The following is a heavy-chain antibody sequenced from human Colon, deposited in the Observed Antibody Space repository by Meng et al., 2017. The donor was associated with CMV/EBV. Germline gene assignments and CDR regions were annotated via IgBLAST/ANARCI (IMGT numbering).Heavy chain of an antibody. CDR3: AKAPGYSSSPGYYYGMDV. J-gene: IGHJ6*02. CDR2: ISWNSGSI. CDR1: GFTFDDYA. D-gene: IGHD6-13*01. V-gene: IGHV3-9*01. Sequence: SLRLSCAASGFTFDDYAMHWVRQAPGKGLEWVSGISWNSGSIGYADSVKGRFTISRDNAKNSLYLQMNSLRAEDTALYSCAKAPGYSSSPGYYYGMDVWGQGTTVTVSS.